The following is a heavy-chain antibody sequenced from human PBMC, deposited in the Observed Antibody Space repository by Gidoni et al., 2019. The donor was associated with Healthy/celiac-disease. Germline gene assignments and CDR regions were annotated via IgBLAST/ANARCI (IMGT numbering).Heavy chain of an antibody. V-gene: IGHV3-49*04. J-gene: IGHJ4*02. CDR3: TRQSMITFGGVIPSGY. Sequence: EVQLVASGGGLVQPGRSLRLSCTASGFTFGDYAMSWVSQAPGKGLGWVGFIRSKAYGGTTEYAASVKGRFTISRDDSKSIAYLQMNSLKTEDTAVYYCTRQSMITFGGVIPSGYWGQGTLVTVSS. CDR2: IRSKAYGGTT. D-gene: IGHD3-16*02. CDR1: GFTFGDYA.